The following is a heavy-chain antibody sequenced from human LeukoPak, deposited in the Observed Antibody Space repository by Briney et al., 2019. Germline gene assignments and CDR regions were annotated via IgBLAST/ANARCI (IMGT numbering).Heavy chain of an antibody. J-gene: IGHJ4*02. CDR2: ISSSGSTI. CDR1: GFTFSSYE. D-gene: IGHD1-26*01. V-gene: IGHV3-48*03. CDR3: ARVYSGSDYFDH. Sequence: GGSLRLSCAASGFTFSSYEMNWVRQAPGKGLEWVSYISSSGSTIYYADSVKGRFTISRDNAKNSLYLQMNSLRAEDTAVYYCARVYSGSDYFDHWGQGTLVTVSS.